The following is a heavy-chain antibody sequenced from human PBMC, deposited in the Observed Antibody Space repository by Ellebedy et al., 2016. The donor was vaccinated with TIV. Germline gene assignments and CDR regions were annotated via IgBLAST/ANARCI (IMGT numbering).Heavy chain of an antibody. CDR2: IYYSGNT. D-gene: IGHD3-16*01. CDR1: SGSINSDSHY. CDR3: ARDRAFRGGPGGGFDP. V-gene: IGHV4-31*03. Sequence: LRLSCTVSSGSINSDSHYWNWFRQHPGKGLEWIGYIYYSGNTYYNPSLRSRVTISVDRSKTQFSLKLISVTAADTAIYYCARDRAFRGGPGGGFDPWGQGSLVTVSS. J-gene: IGHJ5*02.